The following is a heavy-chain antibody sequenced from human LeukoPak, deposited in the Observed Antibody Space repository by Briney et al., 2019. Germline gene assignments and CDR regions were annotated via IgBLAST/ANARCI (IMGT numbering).Heavy chain of an antibody. Sequence: GGSLRLSCATSGFTFSNYAMTWVRQAPGKGLEWVSTISGTGGSTYYADSVKGRFTISRDDSKDTLYLQMNSLNTEDTAMYYCTTRSPARYCSDGACYSSADYWGQGTLVTVSS. D-gene: IGHD2-15*01. J-gene: IGHJ4*02. CDR1: GFTFSNYA. V-gene: IGHV3-23*01. CDR2: ISGTGGST. CDR3: TTRSPARYCSDGACYSSADY.